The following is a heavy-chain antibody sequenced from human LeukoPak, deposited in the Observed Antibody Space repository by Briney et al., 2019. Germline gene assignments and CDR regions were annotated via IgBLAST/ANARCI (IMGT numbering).Heavy chain of an antibody. CDR1: GYTFTSYD. V-gene: IGHV1-8*03. J-gene: IGHJ5*02. CDR2: MNPNSGNT. CDR3: ARVSKGAGSSGKYNWFDP. D-gene: IGHD6-19*01. Sequence: ASVKVSCKASGYTFTSYDINWVRQATGQGLEWMGWMNPNSGNTGYAQKFQGRVTITRNTSISTAYMELSSLRSEDTAVYYCARVSKGAGSSGKYNWFDPWGQGTLVTVSS.